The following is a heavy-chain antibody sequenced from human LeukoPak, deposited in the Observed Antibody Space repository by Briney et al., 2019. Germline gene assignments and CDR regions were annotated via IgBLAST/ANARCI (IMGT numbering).Heavy chain of an antibody. V-gene: IGHV3-30*01. CDR2: VANDGRDK. CDR1: GSTFNAYA. J-gene: IGHJ4*02. CDR3: ARDRNSPAKYYFDY. Sequence: PGGSLRLSCAASGSTFNAYAMHWVRQAPGKGLEWVAVVANDGRDKQYADSMKGRFTISRDNSENTLYLQVNTLRAEDTAVYYCARDRNSPAKYYFDYWGQGTLVTVSS. D-gene: IGHD1-14*01.